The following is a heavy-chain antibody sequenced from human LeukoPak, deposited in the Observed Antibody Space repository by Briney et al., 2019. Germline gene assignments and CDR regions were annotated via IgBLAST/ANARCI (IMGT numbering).Heavy chain of an antibody. D-gene: IGHD3-3*01. CDR1: GGSFSSYA. V-gene: IGHV1-69*04. J-gene: IGHJ6*02. CDR3: ASSPVTIFGVVIPPWGYYGMDV. CDR2: IIPIFGIA. Sequence: SVKVSCKASGGSFSSYAISWVRQAPGQGLEWMGRIIPIFGIANYAQKFQGRVTITADKSTSTAYMELSSLRSEDTAVYYCASSPVTIFGVVIPPWGYYGMDVWGQGTTVTVSS.